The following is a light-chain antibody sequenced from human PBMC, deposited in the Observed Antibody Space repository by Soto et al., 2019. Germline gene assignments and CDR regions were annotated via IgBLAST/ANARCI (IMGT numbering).Light chain of an antibody. CDR2: GAS. CDR1: QSVSSSF. Sequence: EIVLTQSPGTLSLSPGERATLSCRASQSVSSSFLAWYQQKPGQAPRLLIYGASSRATGIPDRLSGSGSGTAVTLTISRLEPEDVAVYYCQQYGSSPLTFGGGTKVEIK. J-gene: IGKJ4*01. CDR3: QQYGSSPLT. V-gene: IGKV3-20*01.